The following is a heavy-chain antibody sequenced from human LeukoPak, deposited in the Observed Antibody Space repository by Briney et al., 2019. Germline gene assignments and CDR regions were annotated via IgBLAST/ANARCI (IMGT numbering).Heavy chain of an antibody. J-gene: IGHJ4*02. CDR3: ARSPRDSRDWTGTLDG. Sequence: GGSLRLPCAVSGFTYNNFGMHWVRQAPGKGLEWVSVISYSGSVQFYADSVKGRFTISRDDSKNTVHMQMNRLRVEDTAIHYCARSPRDSRDWTGTLDGCGQGALVTVSS. CDR1: GFTYNNFG. D-gene: IGHD3-22*01. V-gene: IGHV3-30*03. CDR2: ISYSGSVQ.